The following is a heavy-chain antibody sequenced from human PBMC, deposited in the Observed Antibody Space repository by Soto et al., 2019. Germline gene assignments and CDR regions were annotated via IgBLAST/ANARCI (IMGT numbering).Heavy chain of an antibody. CDR2: IYYSGNT. Sequence: PSETLSLTCTVSGGSVSSCDYYWIWIRQPPGKGLEWIGYIYYSGNTNYNPSLKSRVIISVDTSKNLFSLKLTSVTAADTAVYYCARIPVDTSMIYWLDPWGQGTLVTVSS. CDR1: GGSVSSCDYY. J-gene: IGHJ5*02. CDR3: ARIPVDTSMIYWLDP. D-gene: IGHD5-18*01. V-gene: IGHV4-61*08.